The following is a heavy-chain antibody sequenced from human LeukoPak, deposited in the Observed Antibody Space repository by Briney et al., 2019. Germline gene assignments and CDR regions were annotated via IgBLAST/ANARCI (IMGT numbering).Heavy chain of an antibody. CDR1: GFTFSSYS. CDR3: ARGLPGHTSSMGY. V-gene: IGHV3-21*01. CDR2: ISSSSSSI. D-gene: IGHD6-6*01. J-gene: IGHJ4*02. Sequence: GGSLRLSCAASGFTFSSYSMNWVRQAPGKGLEWVSSISSSSSSIYYADSVKGRFTISRDNAKNTLYLQMNSLRAEDTAVYYCARGLPGHTSSMGYWGQGILVTVSS.